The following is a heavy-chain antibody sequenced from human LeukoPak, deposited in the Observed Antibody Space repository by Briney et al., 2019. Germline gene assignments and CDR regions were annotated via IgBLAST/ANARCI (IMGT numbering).Heavy chain of an antibody. Sequence: SETLSLTCTVSGGSISSYYWSWIRQPPGKGLEWIGYIYYSGSTNYNPSLKSRVTISVDTSKNQFSLRLSSVTAADTAVYYCARGRSGQWLVTRNWFDPWGQGTLVTVSS. CDR3: ARGRSGQWLVTRNWFDP. D-gene: IGHD6-19*01. CDR2: IYYSGST. CDR1: GGSISSYY. J-gene: IGHJ5*02. V-gene: IGHV4-59*12.